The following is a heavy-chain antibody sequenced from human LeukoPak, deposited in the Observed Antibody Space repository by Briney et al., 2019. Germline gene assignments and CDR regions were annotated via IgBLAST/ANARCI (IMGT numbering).Heavy chain of an antibody. CDR2: ISSSSSTI. CDR1: GLTFSSYS. D-gene: IGHD2-15*01. J-gene: IGHJ4*02. Sequence: GGSLRLSCAASGLTFSSYSMNWVRQAPGKGLEWVSYISSSSSTIYYADSVKGRFTISRDNAKNSLYLQMNSLRAEDTAVYYCAPDEEYCSGGSCYTLLFDYWGQGTLVTVSS. V-gene: IGHV3-48*01. CDR3: APDEEYCSGGSCYTLLFDY.